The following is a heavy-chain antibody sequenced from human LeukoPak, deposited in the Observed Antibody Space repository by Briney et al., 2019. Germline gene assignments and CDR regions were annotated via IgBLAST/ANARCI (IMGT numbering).Heavy chain of an antibody. J-gene: IGHJ6*03. CDR3: ARDLITIFGVVISHYYMDV. Sequence: ASVKVSCKASGYTFTSYGISWVRQAPGQGLEWMGWISAYNGNTNYAQKLQGRVTMTTDTSTSTAYMELRSPRSDDTAVYYCARDLITIFGVVISHYYMDVWGKGTTVTVSS. V-gene: IGHV1-18*01. D-gene: IGHD3-3*01. CDR1: GYTFTSYG. CDR2: ISAYNGNT.